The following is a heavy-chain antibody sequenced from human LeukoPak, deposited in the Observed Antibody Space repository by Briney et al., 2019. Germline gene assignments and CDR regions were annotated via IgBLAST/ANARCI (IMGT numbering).Heavy chain of an antibody. V-gene: IGHV1-8*01. CDR2: MNPNSGNT. D-gene: IGHD3-22*01. CDR3: AKPRFVRYDSSGLVDY. Sequence: ASVKVSCKASGYTFTSYDINWVRQATGQGLEWMGWMNPNSGNTGYAQKFQGRVTMTRNTSISTAYMELSSLRSEDTAVYYCAKPRFVRYDSSGLVDYWGQGTLVTVSS. CDR1: GYTFTSYD. J-gene: IGHJ4*02.